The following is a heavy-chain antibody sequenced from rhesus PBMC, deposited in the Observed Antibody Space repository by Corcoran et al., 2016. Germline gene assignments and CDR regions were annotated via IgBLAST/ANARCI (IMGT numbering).Heavy chain of an antibody. CDR3: ATRGGWTYFDY. J-gene: IGHJ4*01. CDR1: GYTFTDYY. Sequence: EVQLVQSGAEMKKPGASVKISCKASGYTFTDYYLHWVRQAPGKGLEWMGRIDPEDGETIHAQKFQDRVTITADTSTDTAYMELSSLRSEDTAVYYCATRGGWTYFDYWGRGVLVTVSS. D-gene: IGHD6-37*01. CDR2: IDPEDGET. V-gene: IGHV1-111*02.